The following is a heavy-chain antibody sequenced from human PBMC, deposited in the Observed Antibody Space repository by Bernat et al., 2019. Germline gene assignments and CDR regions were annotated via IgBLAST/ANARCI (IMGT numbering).Heavy chain of an antibody. CDR3: ARKRLRRDGYNPDSFDV. D-gene: IGHD5-24*01. CDR1: GGSINSGAYY. CDR2: IHYSGSA. V-gene: IGHV4-31*03. Sequence: QVQLQESGPGLVKPSQTLSLTCTVSGGSINSGAYYWSWIRQHPGKGLEWIGYIHYSGSAFYNPSLKSRLTISVDTSKNQFSLNLSSVTAADTAVYYCARKRLRRDGYNPDSFDVWGQGTMVTVSS. J-gene: IGHJ3*01.